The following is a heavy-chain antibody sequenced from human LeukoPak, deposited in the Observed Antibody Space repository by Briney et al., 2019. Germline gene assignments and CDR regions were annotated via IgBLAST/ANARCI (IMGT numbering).Heavy chain of an antibody. V-gene: IGHV3-30-3*01. J-gene: IGHJ4*02. CDR2: ISYGGSNQ. CDR3: ARDPATVVANY. Sequence: GGSLRLSCAASEFTLSTYSMNWVRQAPGKGMGWVGVISYGGSNQYYADSVKGRFTISRDNSKNTLYLQMNSLRAEDTAVYYCARDPATVVANYWGQGTLVTVSS. D-gene: IGHD4-23*01. CDR1: EFTLSTYS.